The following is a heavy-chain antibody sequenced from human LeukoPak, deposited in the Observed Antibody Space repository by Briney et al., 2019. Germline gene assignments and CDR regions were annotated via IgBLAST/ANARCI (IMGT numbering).Heavy chain of an antibody. Sequence: TSETLSLTCTVSGGSISSYYWSWIRQPPGKGLEWIGYIYYSGSTNYNPSLKSRVIISVDTSKNQFSLKLRSVTAADTAVYYCARLGCSGSSCYAVGDWFDPWGQGTLVTVSS. V-gene: IGHV4-59*08. J-gene: IGHJ5*02. CDR1: GGSISSYY. D-gene: IGHD2-15*01. CDR2: IYYSGST. CDR3: ARLGCSGSSCYAVGDWFDP.